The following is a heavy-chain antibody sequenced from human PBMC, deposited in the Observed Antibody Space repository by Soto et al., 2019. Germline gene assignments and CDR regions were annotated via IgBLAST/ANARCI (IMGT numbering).Heavy chain of an antibody. Sequence: GGSLRLSCAASGFTFDDYCMHWVRQAPGKGLEWVSGISWNSGNIDYADSVKGRFTISRDNAKKSLYLQMNSLRTEDTALYYCAKDIYSGYDYGSFDDWGQGTLVTFYS. CDR2: ISWNSGNI. D-gene: IGHD5-12*01. V-gene: IGHV3-9*01. CDR1: GFTFDDYC. CDR3: AKDIYSGYDYGSFDD. J-gene: IGHJ4*02.